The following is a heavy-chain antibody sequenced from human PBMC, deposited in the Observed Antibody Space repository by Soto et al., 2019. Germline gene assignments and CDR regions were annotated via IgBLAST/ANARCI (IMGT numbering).Heavy chain of an antibody. D-gene: IGHD2-15*01. CDR1: GGSISSGGYY. Sequence: QVQLQESGPGLVKPSQTLSLTCTVSGGSISSGGYYWSWIRQHPGKGLEWIGYIYYSGSTSYNPSLKSRVTISLDTSKNQFSLRLSSVTAADTAVYYCARTYCRGGSCYPPDYWGQGTLVTVSS. CDR2: IYYSGST. CDR3: ARTYCRGGSCYPPDY. V-gene: IGHV4-31*03. J-gene: IGHJ4*02.